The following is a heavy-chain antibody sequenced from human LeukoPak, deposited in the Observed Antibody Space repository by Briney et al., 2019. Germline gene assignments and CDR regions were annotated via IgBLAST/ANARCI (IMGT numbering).Heavy chain of an antibody. CDR1: GFTFSSYG. CDR3: ARDRDSGYDYYYYGMDV. CDR2: IRNDGSSK. D-gene: IGHD5-12*01. J-gene: IGHJ6*02. Sequence: PGGSLRLSCAASGFTFSSYGMHWVRQAPGKGLEWVASIRNDGSSKYNADSVKGRFTISRDNAKNSLYLQMNSLRAEDTAVYYCARDRDSGYDYYYYGMDVWGQGTTVTVSS. V-gene: IGHV3-30*02.